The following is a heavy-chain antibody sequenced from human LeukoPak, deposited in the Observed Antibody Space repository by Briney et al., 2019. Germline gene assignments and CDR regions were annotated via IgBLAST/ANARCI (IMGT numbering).Heavy chain of an antibody. D-gene: IGHD2-15*01. V-gene: IGHV4-34*01. J-gene: IGHJ6*02. CDR2: INHSGST. Sequence: SETLSLTCAVYGGSFSGYYWSWIRQPPGKGLEWIGEINHSGSTNYNPSLKSRVTISVDTSKNQFSLKLNSVTAADTAVYYCARGEVGFCTGDSCYGYYYYGLDVWGQGTTVTVSS. CDR3: ARGEVGFCTGDSCYGYYYYGLDV. CDR1: GGSFSGYY.